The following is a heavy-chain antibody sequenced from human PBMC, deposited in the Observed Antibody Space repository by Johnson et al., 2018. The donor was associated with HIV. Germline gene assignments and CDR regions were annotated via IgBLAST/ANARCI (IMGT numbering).Heavy chain of an antibody. D-gene: IGHD4-17*01. CDR2: ITFSG. Sequence: VQLVESGGGLVQPGGSLRLSCVASGFTVSNNYMSWFRQAPVKGLDWVSVITFSGGKGRFTISRDNSKNTLYLQMNSLRAEDTAVYYCARSVDYGDSLCAFDIWGQGTMVTVSS. V-gene: IGHV3-66*02. J-gene: IGHJ3*02. CDR1: GFTVSNNY. CDR3: ARSVDYGDSLCAFDI.